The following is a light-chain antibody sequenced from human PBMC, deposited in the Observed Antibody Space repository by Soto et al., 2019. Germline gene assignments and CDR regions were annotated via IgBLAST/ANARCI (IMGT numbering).Light chain of an antibody. CDR3: QQRSNWPT. Sequence: IVMSQSPATLPFSQGERATLSCRASQSVSSYLAWYQQKPGQAPRLLIYDASNRATGIPARFSGSGSGTDFTLTISSLEPEDFAVYYCQQRSNWPTFGGGTKVDI. J-gene: IGKJ4*01. V-gene: IGKV3-11*01. CDR2: DAS. CDR1: QSVSSY.